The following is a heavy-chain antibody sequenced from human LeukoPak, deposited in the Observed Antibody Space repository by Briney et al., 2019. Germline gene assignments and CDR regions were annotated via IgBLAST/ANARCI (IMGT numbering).Heavy chain of an antibody. CDR1: GFTFSTYN. V-gene: IGHV3-21*01. CDR3: ARKYSSGWTPGDY. J-gene: IGHJ4*02. D-gene: IGHD6-19*01. Sequence: GGSLRLSCAASGFTFSTYNMNWVRQAPGKGLEWVSSMSGSSRDIYYADSVKGRFTISRDNSKNTLYLQMNSLRAEDTAVYYCARKYSSGWTPGDYWGQGTLVTVSS. CDR2: MSGSSRDI.